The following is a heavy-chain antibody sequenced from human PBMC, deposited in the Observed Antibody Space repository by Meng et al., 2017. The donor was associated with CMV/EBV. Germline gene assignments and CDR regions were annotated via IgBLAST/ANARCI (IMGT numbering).Heavy chain of an antibody. D-gene: IGHD5-12*01. V-gene: IGHV3-23*01. CDR1: GFTFSNFA. CDR3: AKGRGDSDYDFEY. J-gene: IGHJ4*02. CDR2: ISGSGVST. Sequence: GESLKISCAASGFTFSNFAMNWVRQAPGKGLEWVSSISGSGVSTNYADSVKGRFTVSRDNSKNTLYLQTNSLRAEDMAVYYCAKGRGDSDYDFEYWGRGTLVTVSS.